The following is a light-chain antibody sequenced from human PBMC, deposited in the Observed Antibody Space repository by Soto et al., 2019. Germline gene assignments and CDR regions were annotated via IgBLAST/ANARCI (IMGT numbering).Light chain of an antibody. CDR1: SSDVGAYDY. J-gene: IGLJ2*01. V-gene: IGLV2-8*01. CDR3: TSLAGINILV. Sequence: QSALTQPPSASGSPGQSVTISCTGTSSDVGAYDYVSWYQQHPGKAPKVIIYEVTKRPSGIPDRFAGSKSGNTASLTVSGLLADDEADYFCTSLAGINILVIGGGTKLTVL. CDR2: EVT.